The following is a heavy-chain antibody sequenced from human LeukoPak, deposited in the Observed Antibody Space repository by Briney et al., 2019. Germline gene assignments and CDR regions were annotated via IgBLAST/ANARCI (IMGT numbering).Heavy chain of an antibody. J-gene: IGHJ4*02. CDR2: ISYDGSNK. CDR1: GFTFSSYA. V-gene: IGHV3-30*04. Sequence: QPGGSLRLSCAASGFTFSSYAMHWVRQAPGKGLEWVAVISYDGSNKYYADSVKGRFTISRDNSKNTLYLQMNSLRAEDTAVYYCAREEDGPSENSYYFDYWGQGTLVTVSS. D-gene: IGHD4-23*01. CDR3: AREEDGPSENSYYFDY.